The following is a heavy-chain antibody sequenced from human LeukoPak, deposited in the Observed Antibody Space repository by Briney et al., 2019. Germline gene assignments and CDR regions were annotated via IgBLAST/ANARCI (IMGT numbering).Heavy chain of an antibody. Sequence: GGSLRLSCAASGFTFSSYAMSWVRQAPGKGLEWVSAISGSGGSTYYADSVKGRFTISRDNSKNTLYLQMNSLRAEDTAVYYCAKEAARDYYDSSGLDYWGQGTLVTVSS. CDR1: GFTFSSYA. CDR2: ISGSGGST. J-gene: IGHJ4*02. V-gene: IGHV3-23*01. CDR3: AKEAARDYYDSSGLDY. D-gene: IGHD3-22*01.